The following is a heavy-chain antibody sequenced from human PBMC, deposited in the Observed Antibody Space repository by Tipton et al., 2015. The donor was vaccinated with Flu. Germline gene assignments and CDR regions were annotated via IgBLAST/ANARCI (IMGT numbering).Heavy chain of an antibody. CDR1: GYSISSGYY. Sequence: TLSLTCTVSGYSISSGYYWGWIRQPPGKGLEWIGSIYHSGSTYYNPSLKSRVTISVDTSKNQFSLKLSYVTATDTAVYYCARVKPEVLRTVDWTQHPDAFDIWGQGTMVTVTS. CDR3: ARVKPEVLRTVDWTQHPDAFDI. D-gene: IGHD3-9*01. J-gene: IGHJ3*02. V-gene: IGHV4-38-2*02. CDR2: IYHSGST.